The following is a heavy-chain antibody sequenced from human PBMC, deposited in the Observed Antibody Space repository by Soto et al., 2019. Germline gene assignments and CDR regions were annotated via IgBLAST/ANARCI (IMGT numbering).Heavy chain of an antibody. V-gene: IGHV1-18*04. CDR2: ISGYNGDI. CDR3: ARVRIVGAREIDF. J-gene: IGHJ4*02. CDR1: GYTFNRHG. D-gene: IGHD1-26*01. Sequence: QVHLVQSGGEVKKPGASVKVSCKASGYTFNRHGITWVRQAPGQGLEWMGWISGYNGDINYEQKFQGRVTLSSDTLTSTVYLELKRLRFDDTAVYYCARVRIVGAREIDFWGQGPLVTVSS.